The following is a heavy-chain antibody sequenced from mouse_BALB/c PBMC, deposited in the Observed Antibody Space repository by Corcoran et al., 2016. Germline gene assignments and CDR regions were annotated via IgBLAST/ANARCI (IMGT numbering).Heavy chain of an antibody. Sequence: QSQLVQTGPELKKPGETVKISCKASGYTFTNYGMNWVKQAPGKGLKWMGWINTYTGEPTYADDFKGRFAFSLETSASTAYLQINNLKNEDMATYFCARWGTTMITSYFDYWGQGTTLTVSS. D-gene: IGHD2-4*01. J-gene: IGHJ2*01. CDR3: ARWGTTMITSYFDY. CDR2: INTYTGEP. V-gene: IGHV9-1*02. CDR1: GYTFTNYG.